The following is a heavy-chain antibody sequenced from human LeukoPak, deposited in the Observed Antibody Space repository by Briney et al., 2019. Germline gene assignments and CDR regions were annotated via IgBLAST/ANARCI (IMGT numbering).Heavy chain of an antibody. CDR2: IYYSGST. CDR3: ARAVVVPAAMGYYYYYYMDV. CDR1: GGSISSHY. V-gene: IGHV4-59*11. J-gene: IGHJ6*03. Sequence: KPSETLSLTCTVSGGSISSHYWSWIRQPPGKGLEWIGYIYYSGSTNYNPSLKSRVTISVDTSKNQFSLKLSSVTAADTAVYYCARAVVVPAAMGYYYYYYMDVWGKGTTVTVSS. D-gene: IGHD2-2*01.